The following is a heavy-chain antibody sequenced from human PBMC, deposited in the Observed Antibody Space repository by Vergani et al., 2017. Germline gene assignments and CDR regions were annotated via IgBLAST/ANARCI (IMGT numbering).Heavy chain of an antibody. CDR3: ARHVGXGDSNYSGDWFDP. V-gene: IGHV4-34*01. Sequence: QVQLQQWGAGLLKPSETLSLTCAVYGGSFSGYYWSWIRQPPGKGLEWIGTIHYGGSTYYNPSFKTPVTISVDTSKNQLFLKLTSVTAADTALYYCARHVGXGDSNYSGDWFDPWGQGNLVTVSS. D-gene: IGHD4-17*01. J-gene: IGHJ5*02. CDR2: IHYGGST. CDR1: GGSFSGYY.